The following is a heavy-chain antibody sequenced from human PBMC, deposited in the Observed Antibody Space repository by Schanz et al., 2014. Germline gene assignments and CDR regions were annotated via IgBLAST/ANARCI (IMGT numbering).Heavy chain of an antibody. CDR1: GFTFSSYC. Sequence: VQLVESGGGVVQPGRSLRLSCAASGFTFSSYCINWVRQAPGKGLEWVANMNQEGSEKYYVDSVKGRFTISRDNSKNSLYLQMNGLRAEDTAVFYCARDGAELYYFDDWGQGTLVNVSS. CDR3: ARDGAELYYFDD. J-gene: IGHJ4*02. CDR2: MNQEGSEK. V-gene: IGHV3-7*01. D-gene: IGHD1-1*01.